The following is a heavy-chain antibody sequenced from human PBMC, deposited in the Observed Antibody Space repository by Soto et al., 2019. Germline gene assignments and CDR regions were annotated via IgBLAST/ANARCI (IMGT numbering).Heavy chain of an antibody. D-gene: IGHD1-1*01. CDR3: TSGLDDAKLHH. CDR2: IHPSGDT. J-gene: IGHJ1*01. CDR1: GFTVSSHY. V-gene: IGHV3-66*01. Sequence: PGGSLRLSCAGSGFTVSSHYMTWVRQAPGRGLEWVTFIHPSGDTFYADSVKGRFAISRDTSKNTLSLQMNSLRVEDTAVYYCTSGLDDAKLHHWGQGTLVPVSS.